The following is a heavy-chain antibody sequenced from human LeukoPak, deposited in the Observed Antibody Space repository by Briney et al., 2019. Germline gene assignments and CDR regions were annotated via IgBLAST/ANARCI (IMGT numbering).Heavy chain of an antibody. J-gene: IGHJ4*02. D-gene: IGHD1-26*01. CDR3: ARDQTSWERTDY. CDR2: INPNSGGT. V-gene: IGHV1-2*02. Sequence: ASVKVSCKASGYTFTSYDINWVRQATGQGLEWMGWINPNSGGTNYAQKFQGRVTMTRDTSISTAYMELSRLRSDDTAVYYCARDQTSWERTDYWGQGTLVTVSS. CDR1: GYTFTSYD.